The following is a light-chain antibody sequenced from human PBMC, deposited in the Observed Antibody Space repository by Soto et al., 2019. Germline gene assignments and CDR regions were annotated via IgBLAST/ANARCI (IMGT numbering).Light chain of an antibody. Sequence: DIVMTQSPDSLTVSLGERATINCKSSQSLLSTSNNKNYLSWYQQKPGQPPKLLIYWASARDYGVPARFSGSGSGAAFTLTISSLQAEDVEVYYSHPYYNPPLTFGGGTKVEI. CDR3: HPYYNPPLT. J-gene: IGKJ4*01. CDR1: QSLLSTSNNKNY. CDR2: WAS. V-gene: IGKV4-1*01.